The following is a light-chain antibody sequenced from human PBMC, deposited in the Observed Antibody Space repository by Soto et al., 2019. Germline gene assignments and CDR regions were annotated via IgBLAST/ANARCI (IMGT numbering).Light chain of an antibody. V-gene: IGLV1-47*01. Sequence: QSVLTQPPSASGTPGQRVTISCSGSSSNIGSNYVYWYQQLPGTAPKLLIYRNNQRPSGVPDRFSGSKSGTSASLASSGLRAEDEADYYWAAWDDSRSGPGGVGGGTKRTVL. CDR2: RNN. CDR1: SSNIGSNY. CDR3: AAWDDSRSGPGG. J-gene: IGLJ2*01.